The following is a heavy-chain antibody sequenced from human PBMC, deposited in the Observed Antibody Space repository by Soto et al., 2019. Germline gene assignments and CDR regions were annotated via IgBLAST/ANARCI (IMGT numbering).Heavy chain of an antibody. CDR3: ATGHSSSWARFDY. CDR2: INPNSGGT. J-gene: IGHJ4*02. V-gene: IGHV1-2*04. D-gene: IGHD6-13*01. Sequence: GASVKVSCKASGYTFTGYYMHWVRQAPGQGLEWMGWINPNSGGTNYAQKFQGWVTMTRDTSISTAYMELSRLRSDDTAVYYCATGHSSSWARFDYWGQGTLVTAPQ. CDR1: GYTFTGYY.